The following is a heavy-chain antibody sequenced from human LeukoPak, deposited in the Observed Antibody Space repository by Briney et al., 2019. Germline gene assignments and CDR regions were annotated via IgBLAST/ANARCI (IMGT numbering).Heavy chain of an antibody. D-gene: IGHD3-10*02. V-gene: IGHV5-51*01. CDR1: GYSFTSSW. CDR2: IYPGDSDT. Sequence: GESLKTSCKGSGYSFTSSWIGWVRQMPGKGLEWMGIIYPGDSDTRYSPSFQGQVTISVDKSISTAYLQWSSLKASDTAMYYCARLVVRGVIMYYFDYWGQGTLVTVSS. J-gene: IGHJ4*02. CDR3: ARLVVRGVIMYYFDY.